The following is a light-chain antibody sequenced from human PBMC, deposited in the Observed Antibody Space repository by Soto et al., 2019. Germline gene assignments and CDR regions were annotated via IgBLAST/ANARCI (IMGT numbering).Light chain of an antibody. Sequence: DIVLTQSPGTLSLSAGERATLSCRASQSVSSNYLAWYQQKPGQAPRLLIYGASSRATGIPDRFSGSGSGTDFTLTITGLEPEESGVYYCQQSDRFPYTFGQGTKLEIK. CDR3: QQSDRFPYT. V-gene: IGKV3-20*01. CDR2: GAS. J-gene: IGKJ2*01. CDR1: QSVSSNY.